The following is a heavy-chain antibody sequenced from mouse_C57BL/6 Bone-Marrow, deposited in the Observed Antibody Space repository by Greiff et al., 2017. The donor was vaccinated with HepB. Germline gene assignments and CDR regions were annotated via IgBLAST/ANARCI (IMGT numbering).Heavy chain of an antibody. V-gene: IGHV1-18*01. CDR1: GYTFTDYN. CDR3: ARKARYAMDY. CDR2: INPNNGGT. Sequence: EVQLKESGPELVKPGASVKIPCKASGYTFTDYNMDWVKQSHGKSLEWIGDINPNNGGTIYNQKFKGKATLTVDKSSSTAYMELRSLTSEDTAVYYCARKARYAMDYWGQGTSVTVSS. J-gene: IGHJ4*01.